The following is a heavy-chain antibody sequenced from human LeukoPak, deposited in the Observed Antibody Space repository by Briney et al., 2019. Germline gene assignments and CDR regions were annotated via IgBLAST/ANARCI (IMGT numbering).Heavy chain of an antibody. V-gene: IGHV4-59*01. CDR1: GGSISTYY. CDR2: IYHSGST. Sequence: SETLSLTCTVSGGSISTYYWNWIRQPPGKGLEWIGYIYHSGSTNYNPSLQSRVTMSVDTSKNQFSLNLNSVTTADTAVYYCARGGAARLHFQNWGQGTLVTVSS. D-gene: IGHD6-6*01. CDR3: ARGGAARLHFQN. J-gene: IGHJ1*01.